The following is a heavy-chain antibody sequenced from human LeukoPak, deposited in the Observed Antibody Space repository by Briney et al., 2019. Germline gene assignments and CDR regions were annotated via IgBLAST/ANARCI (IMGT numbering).Heavy chain of an antibody. V-gene: IGHV1-2*02. D-gene: IGHD6-19*01. CDR3: ARDRRSSGWYNGLRWFDP. Sequence: AASVKVSCKASGYTFTGYYMHWVRQAPGQGLEWMGWINPNSGGTNYAQKFQGRVTMTRDMSTSTVYMELSSLRSEDTAVYYCARDRRSSGWYNGLRWFDPWGQGTLVTVSS. CDR2: INPNSGGT. CDR1: GYTFTGYY. J-gene: IGHJ5*02.